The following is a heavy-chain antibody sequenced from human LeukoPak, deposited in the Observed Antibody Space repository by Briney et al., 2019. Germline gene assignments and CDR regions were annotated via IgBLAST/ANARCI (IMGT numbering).Heavy chain of an antibody. CDR3: ATGQSSGYKGYFDY. CDR1: GGSISSSSYY. CDR2: IYYSGST. J-gene: IGHJ4*02. Sequence: PSETLSLTCTVSGGSISSSSYYWGWIRQPPGKGLEWIGSIYYSGSTYYNPSLKSRVTISVDTSKNQFSLKLSSVTAADTAVHYCATGQSSGYKGYFDYWGQGTLVTVSS. D-gene: IGHD3-22*01. V-gene: IGHV4-39*07.